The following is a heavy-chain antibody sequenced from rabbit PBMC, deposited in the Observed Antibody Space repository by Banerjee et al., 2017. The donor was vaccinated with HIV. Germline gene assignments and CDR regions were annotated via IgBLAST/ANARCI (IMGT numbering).Heavy chain of an antibody. CDR3: TRDFNL. V-gene: IGHV1S45*01. CDR1: GFSFSDRDV. J-gene: IGHJ4*01. CDR2: IDTSNGDT. Sequence: QEQLEESGGGLVKPEGSLTLTCKASGFSFSDRDVMCWVRQAPGKGLEWIACIDTSNGDTDYANWPKGRFTISKASSTTVTLQMTSLTAADTATYFCTRDFNLWGQGTLVTVS.